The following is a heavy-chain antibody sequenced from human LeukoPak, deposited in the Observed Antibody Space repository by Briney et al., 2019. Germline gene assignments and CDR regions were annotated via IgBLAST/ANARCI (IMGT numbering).Heavy chain of an antibody. V-gene: IGHV3-23*01. D-gene: IGHD4-23*01. CDR3: AKKSPYGGADY. Sequence: GGSLRLSCAASGFSFSEYAMHWVRQAPGKGLEWVSAISGNGGITYYADSVKGQFTISRDNSKNTLYLQMNTLRADGTAVYYCAKKSPYGGADYWGQGTLVTVSS. J-gene: IGHJ4*02. CDR1: GFSFSEYA. CDR2: ISGNGGIT.